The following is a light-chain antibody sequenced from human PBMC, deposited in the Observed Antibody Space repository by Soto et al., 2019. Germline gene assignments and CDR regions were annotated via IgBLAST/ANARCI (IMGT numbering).Light chain of an antibody. CDR3: QAWDSSKV. Sequence: SYELSQPPSVSVSPGQTASITCSGDKLGDRYVCWYQQKPGQSPILVIYQDNKRPSGIPERFSGSNSGNTATLTISGTQAMDEADYFCQAWDSSKVFGGGTKLTVL. CDR1: KLGDRY. J-gene: IGLJ2*01. CDR2: QDN. V-gene: IGLV3-1*01.